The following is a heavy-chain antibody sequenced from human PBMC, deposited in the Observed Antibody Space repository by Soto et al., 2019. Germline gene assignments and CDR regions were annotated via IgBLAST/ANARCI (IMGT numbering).Heavy chain of an antibody. V-gene: IGHV4-59*01. CDR1: GGSISSYY. D-gene: IGHD2-2*01. Sequence: QVQLQESGPGLVKPSETMSLTCTVSGGSISSYYWSWIRQPHGKGLEWIGYIYYSGSTNYNPSLKRRVTISVDTSKNQFSLKLSSVTAADTAVYYCARGRGGWFINQLLNAFDIWGQGTMVTVSS. J-gene: IGHJ3*02. CDR2: IYYSGST. CDR3: ARGRGGWFINQLLNAFDI.